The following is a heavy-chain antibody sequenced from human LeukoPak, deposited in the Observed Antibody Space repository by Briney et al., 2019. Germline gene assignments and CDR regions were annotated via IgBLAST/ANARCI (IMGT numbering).Heavy chain of an antibody. CDR1: GYTFTDYY. CDR2: INPNSGGT. D-gene: IGHD2-2*01. Sequence: GASVKVSCKASGYTFTDYYIHWVRQAPGQGLEWMGWINPNSGGTNCAQKFQGRVTMTRDTSISTAYMELSRLRSDDTAVYYCARGTKFSTFDIVVVPFDYWGQGTLVTVSS. J-gene: IGHJ4*02. V-gene: IGHV1-2*02. CDR3: ARGTKFSTFDIVVVPFDY.